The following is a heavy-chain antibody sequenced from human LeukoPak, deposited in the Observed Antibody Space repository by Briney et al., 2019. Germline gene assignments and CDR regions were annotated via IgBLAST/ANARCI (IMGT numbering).Heavy chain of an antibody. D-gene: IGHD6-6*01. J-gene: IGHJ4*02. Sequence: SGGSLRLSCAASGFTFSNYWMHWVRQAPGKGLVWVSRINSDGTGTRDADSVKGRFTISRDNAKNTLYLQMNSLRAEDTAVYYCARGGVAARPSGYWGQGTLVTVSS. CDR2: INSDGTGT. CDR1: GFTFSNYW. V-gene: IGHV3-74*01. CDR3: ARGGVAARPSGY.